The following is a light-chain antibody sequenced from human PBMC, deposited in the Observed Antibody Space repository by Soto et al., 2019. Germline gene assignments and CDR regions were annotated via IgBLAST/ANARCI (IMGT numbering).Light chain of an antibody. CDR3: QQYNRMYT. CDR1: QSISSW. J-gene: IGKJ2*01. Sequence: DIQMTQSPSTLSASVGDRVTITCRASQSISSWLAWYQQKPGKAPKLLIYDASSLESGVPSRFSGSGSGTEFTLTISSLQPDDFATYYCQQYNRMYTFGQGTQLEIK. V-gene: IGKV1-5*01. CDR2: DAS.